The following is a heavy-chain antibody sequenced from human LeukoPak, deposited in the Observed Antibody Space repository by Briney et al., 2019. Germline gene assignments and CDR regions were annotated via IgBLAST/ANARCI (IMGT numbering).Heavy chain of an antibody. CDR1: GGSISSYY. Sequence: KPSETLSLSCTVSGGSISSYYWSWIRQPPGKGREWIGYIYQSGSTNYNPSLKSRVTISADTSKNQFSLTLRSVTAADSAVYYCARHVGEAYFDYWGQGTLVTVSS. V-gene: IGHV4-59*08. D-gene: IGHD3-16*01. J-gene: IGHJ4*02. CDR3: ARHVGEAYFDY. CDR2: IYQSGST.